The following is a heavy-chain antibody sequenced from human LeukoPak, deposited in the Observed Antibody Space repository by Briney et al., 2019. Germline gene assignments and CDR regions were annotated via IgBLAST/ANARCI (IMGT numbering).Heavy chain of an antibody. CDR1: GFTFSSYE. CDR3: ARESIAVAGAPFDY. CDR2: ISSGSTI. V-gene: IGHV3-48*03. J-gene: IGHJ4*02. D-gene: IGHD6-19*01. Sequence: GGSLRLSCAASGFTFSSYEMNWVRQAPGKGLEWVSYISSGSTIYDADSVKGRFTISRGNAKNSLYLQMNSLRAEDTAVYYCARESIAVAGAPFDYWGQGTLVTVSS.